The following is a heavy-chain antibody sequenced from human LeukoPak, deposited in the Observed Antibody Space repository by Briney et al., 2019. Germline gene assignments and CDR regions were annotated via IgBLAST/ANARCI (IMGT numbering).Heavy chain of an antibody. CDR3: AGGVAVVGAADY. CDR2: RDKSGWS. J-gene: IGHJ4*02. D-gene: IGHD6-13*01. Sequence: SENLSLTCTVSGASIRSYYWSWIRQAPGKGLEWIGYRDKSGWSKFNPSLESRVSISVDMSENQFSLKVASVSAADTAVYYCAGGVAVVGAADYWGQGTLVTVSS. V-gene: IGHV4-59*01. CDR1: GASIRSYY.